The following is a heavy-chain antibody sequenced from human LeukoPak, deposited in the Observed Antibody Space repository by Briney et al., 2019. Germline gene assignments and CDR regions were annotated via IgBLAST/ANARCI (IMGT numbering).Heavy chain of an antibody. J-gene: IGHJ4*02. V-gene: IGHV3-48*02. CDR2: ITASGTAM. D-gene: IGHD1-26*01. Sequence: GGSLRLSGAASGFTFSSYSMNWVRQAPGKGLEWVSHITASGTAMFYADSVKGRFTISRDNAKNSLYLQMNSLRDEDTAVYYCASSGSYRFDYWGQGTLVTVSS. CDR1: GFTFSSYS. CDR3: ASSGSYRFDY.